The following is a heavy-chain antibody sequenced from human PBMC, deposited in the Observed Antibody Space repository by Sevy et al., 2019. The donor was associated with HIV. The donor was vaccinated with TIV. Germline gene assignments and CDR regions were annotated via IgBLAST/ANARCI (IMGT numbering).Heavy chain of an antibody. CDR2: IFSDGITT. J-gene: IGHJ4*02. V-gene: IGHV3-33*01. D-gene: IGHD6-19*01. CDR1: GFTFRNSG. CDR3: ARESPSDWSLDS. Sequence: GGSLRLSCAASGFTFRNSGMHWVRQSPGKGLEWVASIFSDGITTYYGDSVKGRFTVFRDNSKSTLYMQMNSLRVEDTAVYYCARESPSDWSLDSWGQGSQVTVSS.